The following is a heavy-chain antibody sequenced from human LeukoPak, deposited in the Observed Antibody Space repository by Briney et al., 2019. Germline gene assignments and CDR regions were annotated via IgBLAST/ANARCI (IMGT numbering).Heavy chain of an antibody. D-gene: IGHD3-9*01. CDR3: ARDLDHYDILTGYYPAAHDY. Sequence: GGSLRLSCAASGFTFSSYAMHWVRQAPGKGLEWVSSISSSSSYIYYADSVKGRFTISRDNAKNSLYLQMNSLRAEDTAVYYCARDLDHYDILTGYYPAAHDYWGQGTLVTVSS. V-gene: IGHV3-21*01. CDR2: ISSSSSYI. J-gene: IGHJ4*02. CDR1: GFTFSSYA.